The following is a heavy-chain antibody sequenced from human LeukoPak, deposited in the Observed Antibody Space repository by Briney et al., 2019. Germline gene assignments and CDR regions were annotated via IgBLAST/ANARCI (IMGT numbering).Heavy chain of an antibody. J-gene: IGHJ4*02. Sequence: ASVKVSCKASGYTFTGYYMHWVRQAPGQGLEWMGWINPNSGGTNYAQKFQGRVTMTRDTSISTAYMELSRLRSDDPAVYYCARERGRVVTMVRGGNDYWGQGTLVTVSS. CDR3: ARERGRVVTMVRGGNDY. CDR2: INPNSGGT. D-gene: IGHD3-10*01. CDR1: GYTFTGYY. V-gene: IGHV1-2*02.